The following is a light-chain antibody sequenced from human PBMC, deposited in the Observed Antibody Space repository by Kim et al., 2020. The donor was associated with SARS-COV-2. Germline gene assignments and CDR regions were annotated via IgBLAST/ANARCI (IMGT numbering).Light chain of an antibody. CDR3: QTWGTGIRV. J-gene: IGLJ3*02. Sequence: ASVKLTCTLSSGHSTYAVAWHQQQPQKGPRYLMKINDDGSHSKGDGIPDRFSGSSSGAERHLTISSLQSEDEADYYCQTWGTGIRVFGGGTKVTVL. V-gene: IGLV4-69*02. CDR2: INDDGSH. CDR1: SGHSTYA.